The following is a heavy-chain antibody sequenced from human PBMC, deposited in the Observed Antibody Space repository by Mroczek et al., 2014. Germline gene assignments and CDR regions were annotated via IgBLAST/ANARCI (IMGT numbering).Heavy chain of an antibody. V-gene: IGHV4-31*03. J-gene: IGHJ6*02. D-gene: IGHD3-16*02. Sequence: QVQLQESGPGLVKPSQTLSLTCTVSGGSLSSGGYYWSWIRQHPDKGLVWIGDIYYSGTIYYNPSLKSRVTISLDTSKNQFSLSMMSVTAADTAVYYCARGVGELSLPNRGMDVWGQGTTVTV. CDR3: ARGVGELSLPNRGMDV. CDR2: IYYSGTI. CDR1: GGSLSSGGYY.